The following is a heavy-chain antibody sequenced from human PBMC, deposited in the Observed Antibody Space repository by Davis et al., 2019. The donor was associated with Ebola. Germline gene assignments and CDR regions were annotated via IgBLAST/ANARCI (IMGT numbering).Heavy chain of an antibody. J-gene: IGHJ4*02. V-gene: IGHV1-46*01. CDR1: GYTFTQYL. CDR3: ARGHNYGHDY. D-gene: IGHD5-18*01. CDR2: ISPSYYT. Sequence: ASVKVSCKASGYTFTQYLIHWVRQAPGQGLEWVGIISPSYYTAYAQKFQGRVTLTRDTSTSTVYMEVSSLTSDDTAVYFCARGHNYGHDYWGQGTLVTVSS.